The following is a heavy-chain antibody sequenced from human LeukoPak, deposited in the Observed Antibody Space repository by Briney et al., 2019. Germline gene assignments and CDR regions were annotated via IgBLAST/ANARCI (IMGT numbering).Heavy chain of an antibody. Sequence: GGSLRLSWAASGFTFSSYAMSWVRQAPGKGLDWVSAISGSGGSTYYADSVKGRFTISRDNSKNTLYLQMNSLRAEDTAVYYCAKAREMDTAMVTFPFDYWGQGTLVTVSS. V-gene: IGHV3-23*01. CDR2: ISGSGGST. J-gene: IGHJ4*02. CDR3: AKAREMDTAMVTFPFDY. D-gene: IGHD5-18*01. CDR1: GFTFSSYA.